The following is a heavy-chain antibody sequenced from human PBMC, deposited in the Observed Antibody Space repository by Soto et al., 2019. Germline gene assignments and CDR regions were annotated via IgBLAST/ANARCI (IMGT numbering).Heavy chain of an antibody. J-gene: IGHJ6*02. CDR2: IIPIFGTA. V-gene: IGHV1-69*01. D-gene: IGHD3-10*01. CDR1: GGTFSSYA. Sequence: QVQLVQSGAEVKKPGSSVKVSCKASGGTFSSYAISWVRQAPGQGLEWMGGIIPIFGTANYAQKIQGRVTITADESTSTAYMELSSLRSEDTAVYYCARANYYGSGSRRSYYYYYGMDVWGQGTTVTVSS. CDR3: ARANYYGSGSRRSYYYYYGMDV.